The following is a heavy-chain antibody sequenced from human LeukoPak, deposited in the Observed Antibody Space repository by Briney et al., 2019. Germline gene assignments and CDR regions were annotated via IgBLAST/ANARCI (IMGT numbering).Heavy chain of an antibody. V-gene: IGHV3-7*01. D-gene: IGHD6-19*01. CDR1: GFTFSSYW. CDR2: IKQDGSEK. CDR3: ARAGAGWYGAFFDY. J-gene: IGHJ4*02. Sequence: GGSLRLSCAASGFTFSSYWMSWVRQAPGKGLEGVANIKQDGSEKYYVDSVKGRLTISRDNAKNSLYLQMNSLRAEDTAVYYCARAGAGWYGAFFDYWGQGTLVTVSS.